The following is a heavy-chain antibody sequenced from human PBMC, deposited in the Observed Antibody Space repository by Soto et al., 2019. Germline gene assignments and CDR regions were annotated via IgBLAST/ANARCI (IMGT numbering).Heavy chain of an antibody. D-gene: IGHD4-17*01. CDR1: GGSFSGYY. CDR3: ASSTVTTTNFDY. V-gene: IGHV4-34*01. CDR2: INHSGST. J-gene: IGHJ4*02. Sequence: KSSETLSLTCAVYGGSFSGYYWSWIRQPPGKGLEWIGEINHSGSTNYNPSLKSRVTISVDTSKNQFSLKLSSVTAADTAVYYCASSTVTTTNFDYWGQGTLVTVSS.